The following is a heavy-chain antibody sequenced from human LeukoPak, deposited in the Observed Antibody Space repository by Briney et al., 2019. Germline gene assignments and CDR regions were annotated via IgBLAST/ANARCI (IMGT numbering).Heavy chain of an antibody. V-gene: IGHV1-18*01. CDR2: ISAHNGNT. J-gene: IGHJ5*02. D-gene: IGHD3-22*01. Sequence: GASVKVSCKASGYTFTSYGISWVRQAPGQGLEWMGWISAHNGNTNYAQKLQGRVTMTTDTSTSTAYMELRSLRSDDTAVYYCARARITMIVVGGDWFDPWGQGTLVTVSS. CDR1: GYTFTSYG. CDR3: ARARITMIVVGGDWFDP.